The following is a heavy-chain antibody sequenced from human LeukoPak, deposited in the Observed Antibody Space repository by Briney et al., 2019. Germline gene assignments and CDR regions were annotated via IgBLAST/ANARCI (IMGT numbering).Heavy chain of an antibody. CDR2: INPNSGGT. J-gene: IGHJ4*02. V-gene: IGHV1-2*02. CDR3: ARDNLVQHSDY. CDR1: GYTFTGYY. Sequence: ASVKVSCKASGYTFTGYYMHWVRQAPGQGLEWMGWINPNSGGTNYAQKFQGRVTMTTDTSTSTAYMELRSLRSDDTAVYYCARDNLVQHSDYWGQGTLVTVSS.